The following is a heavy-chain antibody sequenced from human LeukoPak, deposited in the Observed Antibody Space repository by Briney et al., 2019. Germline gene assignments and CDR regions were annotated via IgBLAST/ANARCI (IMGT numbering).Heavy chain of an antibody. D-gene: IGHD2-21*02. CDR2: IKQGGSEK. CDR3: ARGPTYGDPSDFLDY. CDR1: GFTFSRHW. J-gene: IGHJ4*02. Sequence: PGGSLRLSCAASGFTFSRHWMSYVRQAPGKGLEWVADIKQGGSEKYYVDSVKGRFSISRDDGKNSLYLQMNSLRAEDTAVYYCARGPTYGDPSDFLDYWGQGTLVTVSS. V-gene: IGHV3-7*01.